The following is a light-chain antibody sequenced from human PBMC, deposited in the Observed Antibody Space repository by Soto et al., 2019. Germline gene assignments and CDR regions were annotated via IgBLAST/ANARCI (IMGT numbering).Light chain of an antibody. Sequence: EIVLTQSPGTLSLSPGERATRSCRASQSISSSYLAWYQQKPGQAPRLLVYGASSRATGIPDRLSGSGSGTDFTLPISRREPEVFAVYYCQQYGSSRFTFGPGPKVDIK. V-gene: IGKV3-20*01. CDR3: QQYGSSRFT. CDR1: QSISSSY. J-gene: IGKJ3*01. CDR2: GAS.